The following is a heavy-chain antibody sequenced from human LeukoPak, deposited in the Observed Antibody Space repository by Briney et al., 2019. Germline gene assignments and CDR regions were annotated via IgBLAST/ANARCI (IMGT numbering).Heavy chain of an antibody. J-gene: IGHJ4*02. CDR2: ISSSGGST. Sequence: GGSLRLSCAASGFTFSSYAITWFRQAPGKGLEWVSTISSSGGSTYYADSVKGRFTISRDNSKNTLYLHMNNLRAEDTAVYYCAKNRRPVAGPEHLDYWGQGTLVTVSS. D-gene: IGHD6-19*01. CDR3: AKNRRPVAGPEHLDY. V-gene: IGHV3-23*01. CDR1: GFTFSSYA.